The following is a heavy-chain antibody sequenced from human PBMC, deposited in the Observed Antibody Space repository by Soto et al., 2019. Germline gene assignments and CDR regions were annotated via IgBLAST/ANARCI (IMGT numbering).Heavy chain of an antibody. CDR1: GFTFSDFG. CDR3: AKALGELSPESYDY. D-gene: IGHD3-16*02. V-gene: IGHV3-30*18. J-gene: IGHJ4*02. Sequence: QVQLVESEGGVVQPGRSLRLSCAASGFTFSDFGMHWVRQAPGKGLEWVAFISYDGSNKFHADSVKGRFTISRDNSKNTLYLQMNSLRAEDAAVYYCAKALGELSPESYDYWGQGTLVTVSS. CDR2: ISYDGSNK.